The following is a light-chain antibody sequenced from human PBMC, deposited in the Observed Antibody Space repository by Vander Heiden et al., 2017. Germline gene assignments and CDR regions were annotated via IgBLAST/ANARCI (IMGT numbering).Light chain of an antibody. Sequence: DIQMTQSPSSLSASVGDRVTITCRASQSLSGYLNWYQQKPGTAPKLLIYAASSLQSGVSSRFSGSGSGTDFTLTISSLQPEDFATYYCQHSYTLPLTCGGGTKVEIK. CDR1: QSLSGY. CDR2: AAS. J-gene: IGKJ4*01. V-gene: IGKV1-39*01. CDR3: QHSYTLPLT.